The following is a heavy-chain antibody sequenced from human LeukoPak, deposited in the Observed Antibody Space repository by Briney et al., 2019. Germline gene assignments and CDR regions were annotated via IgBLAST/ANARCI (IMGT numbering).Heavy chain of an antibody. CDR1: GGSISSYY. CDR2: IYTSGST. CDR3: ARASNYYGSGSRASYYGMDV. D-gene: IGHD3-10*01. V-gene: IGHV4-4*07. J-gene: IGHJ6*02. Sequence: SETLSLTCTVSGGSISSYYWSWIRQPAGKGLEWIGRIYTSGSTNYNPSLTSRVTMSVDTSKNQFSLKLSSVTAADTAVYYCARASNYYGSGSRASYYGMDVWGQGTTVTVSS.